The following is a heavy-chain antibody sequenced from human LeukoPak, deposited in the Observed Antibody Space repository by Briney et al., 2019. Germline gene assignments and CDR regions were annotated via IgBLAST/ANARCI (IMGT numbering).Heavy chain of an antibody. D-gene: IGHD4-11*01. CDR1: GGSISSYF. V-gene: IGHV4-59*12. CDR3: ARGLTRGYYYYYGMDV. CDR2: IYYSGST. J-gene: IGHJ6*02. Sequence: PSETLSLTCTVSGGSISSYFWSWIRQPPGKGLEWIGYIYYSGSTNYNPSLKSRVTISLDTPKNQFSLKLSSVTAADTAVYYCARGLTRGYYYYYGMDVWGQGTTVTVSS.